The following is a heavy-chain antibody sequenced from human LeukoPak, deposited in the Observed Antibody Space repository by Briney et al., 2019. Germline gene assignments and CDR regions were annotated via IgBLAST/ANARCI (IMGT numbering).Heavy chain of an antibody. V-gene: IGHV3-30*18. Sequence: QPGGPLRLSCAPSGFSFSSYGMHWVREAPRKGLEWVALISYDGNNKYYADSVKGRFTISRDTSKNTLYLQMNSLRAEDTGVYYCAKMSFDGGSWGQGTLVTVSS. CDR1: GFSFSSYG. CDR2: ISYDGNNK. D-gene: IGHD2/OR15-2a*01. J-gene: IGHJ5*02. CDR3: AKMSFDGGS.